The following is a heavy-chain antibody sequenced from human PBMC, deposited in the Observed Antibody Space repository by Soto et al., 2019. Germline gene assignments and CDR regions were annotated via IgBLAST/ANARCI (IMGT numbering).Heavy chain of an antibody. J-gene: IGHJ4*02. CDR2: IYYSGST. D-gene: IGHD3-22*01. CDR1: GGSISSYY. CDR3: ASGFAYYYDSSGYYPFDY. Sequence: SETLSLTCTVSGGSISSYYWSWIRQPPGKGLEWIGYIYYSGSTNYSPSLKSRVSISVDTSKNQFSLWLSSVTAADTAMYYCASGFAYYYDSSGYYPFDYWGQGTLGTASS. V-gene: IGHV4-59*01.